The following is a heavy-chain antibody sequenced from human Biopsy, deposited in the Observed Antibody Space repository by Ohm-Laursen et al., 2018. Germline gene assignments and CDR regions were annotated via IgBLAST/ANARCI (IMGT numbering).Heavy chain of an antibody. CDR1: GGTFSNYG. CDR3: AGEEDNSGYDYYGMDV. CDR2: YILILGTG. D-gene: IGHD3-22*01. Sequence: SSAKASCKAPGGTFSNYGVNWVRQAPGQGLGWLGGYILILGTGSYAQKFQDRVTVAADTSTSTATMELRSLRSDDTAVYFCAGEEDNSGYDYYGMDVWGQGTTVTVSS. J-gene: IGHJ6*02. V-gene: IGHV1-69*06.